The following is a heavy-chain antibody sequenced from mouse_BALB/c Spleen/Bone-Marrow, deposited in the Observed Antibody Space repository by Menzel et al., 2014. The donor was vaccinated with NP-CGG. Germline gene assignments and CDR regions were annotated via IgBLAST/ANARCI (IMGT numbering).Heavy chain of an antibody. D-gene: IGHD2-1*01. CDR2: IDPANGNT. CDR1: GFNIKDTY. V-gene: IGHV14-3*02. CDR3: ARNGNYGAWFAY. J-gene: IGHJ3*01. Sequence: VQLQQSGAELVKPGASVKLSRTASGFNIKDTYMRWVKQRPEQGLEWIGRIDPANGNTKYDPKFQGKATITADTSSNTAYLQLSSLTSEDTAVYYCARNGNYGAWFAYWGQGTLVTVSA.